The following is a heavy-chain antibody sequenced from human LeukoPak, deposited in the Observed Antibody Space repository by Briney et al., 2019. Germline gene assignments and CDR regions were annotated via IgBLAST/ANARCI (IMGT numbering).Heavy chain of an antibody. V-gene: IGHV4-59*10. J-gene: IGHJ6*04. CDR3: ARCMSELDYGDYAYYYHMDV. CDR2: FYSSTRT. Sequence: SETLSLTCAVYGGSFSGYYWSWIRQPAGKGLEWIGHFYSSTRTTYNPSLESRVTISGDTAKNQFSLKLDSVTAADTAVYFCARCMSELDYGDYAYYYHMDVWGKGTTVTVSS. D-gene: IGHD4-17*01. CDR1: GGSFSGYY.